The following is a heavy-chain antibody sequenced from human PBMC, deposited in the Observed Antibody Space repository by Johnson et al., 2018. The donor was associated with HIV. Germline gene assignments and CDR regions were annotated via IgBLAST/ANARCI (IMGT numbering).Heavy chain of an antibody. D-gene: IGHD4-17*01. CDR2: ISYDVSNK. CDR1: GFTFSSYA. J-gene: IGHJ3*01. CDR3: AKDHGGDYGDLVRTLDTFDL. V-gene: IGHV3-30*04. Sequence: QVQLVESGGGVVQPGRSLRLSCVASGFTFSSYAMHWVRQAPGKGLEWVAVISYDVSNKYYADSVKGRFTISRDNSKNTLYLQMNSLRAEDTAIFYCAKDHGGDYGDLVRTLDTFDLWGRGKMVAVSS.